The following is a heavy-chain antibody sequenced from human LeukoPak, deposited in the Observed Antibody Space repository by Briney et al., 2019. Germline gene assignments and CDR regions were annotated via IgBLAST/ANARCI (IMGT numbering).Heavy chain of an antibody. V-gene: IGHV1-8*01. CDR2: MSPNSGNT. CDR1: GYTFTSYD. Sequence: ASVKVSCTASGYTFTSYDINWVRQATGQGLEWMGWMSPNSGNTGYAQKFQGRVTMTRNTAISSAYMELSSLRAEDTAVYYCAKDQEDMGGPFDYWGQGTLVTVSS. CDR3: AKDQEDMGGPFDY. D-gene: IGHD6-25*01. J-gene: IGHJ4*02.